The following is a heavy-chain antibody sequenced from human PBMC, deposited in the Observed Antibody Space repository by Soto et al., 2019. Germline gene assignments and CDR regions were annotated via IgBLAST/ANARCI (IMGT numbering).Heavy chain of an antibody. CDR3: ARLLAGTTPGVDY. Sequence: QVQLVESGGGVVQPGRSLRLSCAASGFTFSSYAMHWVRQAPGKGLEWVAVISYDGSNKYYADSVKGRFTISRDNSKNTLYLQMNSRRAEDTAVYYCARLLAGTTPGVDYWGQGTLVTVSS. D-gene: IGHD1-1*01. CDR1: GFTFSSYA. V-gene: IGHV3-30-3*01. CDR2: ISYDGSNK. J-gene: IGHJ4*02.